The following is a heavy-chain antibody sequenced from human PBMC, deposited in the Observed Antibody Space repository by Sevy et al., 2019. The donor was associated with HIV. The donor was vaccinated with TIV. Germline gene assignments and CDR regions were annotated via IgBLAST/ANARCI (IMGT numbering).Heavy chain of an antibody. CDR1: GFPFSNFA. V-gene: IGHV3-23*01. CDR2: INSGGGST. CDR3: AKDVVGGYYDSSGYSDH. D-gene: IGHD3-22*01. J-gene: IGHJ4*02. Sequence: GESLKISCAASGFPFSNFAMSWVRQAPGKGLEWVSTINSGGGSTYYADSVKGRFTISRDNSQNTLDLQMNSLRAEDTAVYYCAKDVVGGYYDSSGYSDHWGQGTLVTVSS.